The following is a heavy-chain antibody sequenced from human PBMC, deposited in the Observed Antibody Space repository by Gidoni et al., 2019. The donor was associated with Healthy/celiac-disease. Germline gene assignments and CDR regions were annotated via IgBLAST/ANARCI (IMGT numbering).Heavy chain of an antibody. Sequence: QVQLQESGPGLVKPSETLSLTCTVSGGPISSYYWSWIRQPPGKGLEWIGYIFYSGSTNYNPSLKSRVTMSVDTSRNQFSLRLNSVTAADTAVYYCARDRGRSGRYYFDYWGQGTLVTVSS. CDR3: ARDRGRSGRYYFDY. CDR1: GGPISSYY. V-gene: IGHV4-59*01. D-gene: IGHD6-19*01. CDR2: IFYSGST. J-gene: IGHJ4*02.